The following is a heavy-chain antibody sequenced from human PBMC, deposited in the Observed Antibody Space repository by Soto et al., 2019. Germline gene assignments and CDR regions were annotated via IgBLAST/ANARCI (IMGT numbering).Heavy chain of an antibody. J-gene: IGHJ4*02. CDR1: GGTFSSYA. CDR2: IIPIFGTA. D-gene: IGHD2-15*01. V-gene: IGHV1-69*13. Sequence: SVKVSCKASGGTFSSYAISWVRQAPGQGXEWMGGIIPIFGTANYAQKFQGRVTITADESTSTAYMELSSLRSEDTAVYYCASGDCSGGSCYYANYCFDYWGQGTLVTVSS. CDR3: ASGDCSGGSCYYANYCFDY.